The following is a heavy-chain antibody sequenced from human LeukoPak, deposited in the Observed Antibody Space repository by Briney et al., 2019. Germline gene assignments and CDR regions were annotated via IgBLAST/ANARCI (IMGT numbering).Heavy chain of an antibody. J-gene: IGHJ4*02. Sequence: GGSLRLSCAASGFTFKNAWMSWVRQAPGKGLEWVGRIKSKAHGGTTDYAAPVKGRFTISRDDSKNTLYLQMNSLKTDDTAVYYCTTVERWLLRSSPYWGQGTLVTVSS. D-gene: IGHD5-24*01. CDR2: IKSKAHGGTT. V-gene: IGHV3-15*01. CDR3: TTVERWLLRSSPY. CDR1: GFTFKNAW.